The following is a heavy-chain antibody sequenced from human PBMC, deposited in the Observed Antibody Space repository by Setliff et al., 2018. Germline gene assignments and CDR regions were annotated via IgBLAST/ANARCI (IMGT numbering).Heavy chain of an antibody. V-gene: IGHV1-69*13. J-gene: IGHJ6*02. D-gene: IGHD3-9*01. CDR2: IIPIFGTA. CDR1: GSTLTELT. Sequence: ASVKVSCKVSGSTLTELTMYWVRQAPGKGLEWMGGIIPIFGTANYAQKFQGRVTITADESTSTAYMELSSLRSEDTAVYYCARVLEPNYDILTGYYYYYYYSMDVWGQGTTVTVSS. CDR3: ARVLEPNYDILTGYYYYYYYSMDV.